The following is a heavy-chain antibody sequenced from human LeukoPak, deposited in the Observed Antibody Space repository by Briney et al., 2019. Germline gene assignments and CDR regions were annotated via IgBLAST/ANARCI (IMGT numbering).Heavy chain of an antibody. V-gene: IGHV1-24*01. CDR1: GYTLTELS. J-gene: IGHJ6*02. CDR2: FDPEDGET. D-gene: IGHD3-22*01. Sequence: GASVKVSCKVSGYTLTELSMHWVRQAPGKGLEWMGGFDPEDGETIYAQKFQGRVTMTEDTSTDTAYMELSSLRSEDTAAYYCATDKYYDSSGYYLGYYYGMDVWGQGTTVTVSS. CDR3: ATDKYYDSSGYYLGYYYGMDV.